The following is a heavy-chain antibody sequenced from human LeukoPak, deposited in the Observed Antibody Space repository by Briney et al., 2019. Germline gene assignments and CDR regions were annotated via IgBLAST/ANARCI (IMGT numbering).Heavy chain of an antibody. D-gene: IGHD6-19*01. CDR1: VYTFATYS. CDR3: ARGHSSGRDYYFDT. J-gene: IGHJ4*02. CDR2: ISGYSGST. Sequence: GASVKVSCKTSVYTFATYSINWVRQAPGQGLAWMGWISGYSGSTNYAQKLQGRVTMTTDTSTTTAYMELRSLKSDDTAVYYCARGHSSGRDYYFDTWGQGTLVTVSS. V-gene: IGHV1-18*01.